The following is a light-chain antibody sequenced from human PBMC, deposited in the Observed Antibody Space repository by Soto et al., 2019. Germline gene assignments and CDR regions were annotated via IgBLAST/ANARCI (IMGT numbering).Light chain of an antibody. J-gene: IGLJ1*01. CDR2: EDT. V-gene: IGLV2-23*01. Sequence: QSVLTQPASVSESPGQSITISCTGTSRDVGIYNLVSWYQLHTGKVPKLIIYEDTKRPSGISSRFSGSESGITAFLTISGLQAEDEDDYYCCSYAGSRTYVFGTGAKVTVL. CDR3: CSYAGSRTYV. CDR1: SRDVGIYNL.